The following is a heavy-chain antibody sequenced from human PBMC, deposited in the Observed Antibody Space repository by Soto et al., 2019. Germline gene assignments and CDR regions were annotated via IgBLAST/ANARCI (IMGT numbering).Heavy chain of an antibody. D-gene: IGHD1-26*01. Sequence: QLQLQESGPGLVKPSETLSLTCTVSGGSISSSSYYWGWIRQPPGKGLEWIGSIYYSGSTYYNPSLKSRATISVDTSKNQFSLTLSSVTAADTAVYYCARHWEGLYRINWFDPWGQGTLVTVSS. CDR1: GGSISSSSYY. CDR3: ARHWEGLYRINWFDP. V-gene: IGHV4-39*01. J-gene: IGHJ5*02. CDR2: IYYSGST.